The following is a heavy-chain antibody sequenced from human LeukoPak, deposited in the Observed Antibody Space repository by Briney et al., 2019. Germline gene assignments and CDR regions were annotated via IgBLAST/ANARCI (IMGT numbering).Heavy chain of an antibody. J-gene: IGHJ4*02. CDR2: INPSGGST. D-gene: IGHD6-13*01. CDR1: GYTFTSYF. CDR3: ARGQLSSSSFDY. Sequence: ASVKVSCKASGYTFTSYFTHWMRQAPGQGLEWMGIINPSGGSTTYAQKFQGRVTMTRDTSTSTVYMELNSLRSEDTALYYCARGQLSSSSFDYWGQGTLVTVSS. V-gene: IGHV1-46*01.